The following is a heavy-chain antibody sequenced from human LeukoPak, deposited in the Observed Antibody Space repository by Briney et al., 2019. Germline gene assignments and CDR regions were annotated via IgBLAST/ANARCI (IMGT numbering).Heavy chain of an antibody. CDR2: INHSGST. Sequence: SETLSLTCAVYGGSFSGYYWSWIRQPPGKGLEWIGEINHSGSTNYNPSLKSRVTISVDTSKNQFSLKLSSVTAADTAVYYCASLGGVRGVQSVPTDYWGQGTLVTVSS. CDR3: ASLGGVRGVQSVPTDY. D-gene: IGHD3-10*01. V-gene: IGHV4-34*01. J-gene: IGHJ4*02. CDR1: GGSFSGYY.